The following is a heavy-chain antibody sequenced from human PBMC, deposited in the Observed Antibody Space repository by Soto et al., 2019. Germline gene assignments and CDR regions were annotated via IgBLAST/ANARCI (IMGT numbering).Heavy chain of an antibody. CDR3: ARQLIY. CDR1: GGSISSSY. D-gene: IGHD6-13*01. CDR2: IYDSGST. Sequence: PSETLSLTCTVSGGSISSSYWSWIRQPPGKGLEWIGYIYDSGSTYYNSSLKSRVTMSVDTSKNQFSLKLSSVTAADTAVYYCARQLIYWGPGTPVTVSS. V-gene: IGHV4-59*08. J-gene: IGHJ4*02.